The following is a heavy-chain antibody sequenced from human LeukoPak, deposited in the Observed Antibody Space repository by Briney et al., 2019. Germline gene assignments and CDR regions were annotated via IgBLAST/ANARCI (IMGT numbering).Heavy chain of an antibody. CDR3: ARGIQLWRAPYYYYYYYMDV. J-gene: IGHJ6*03. D-gene: IGHD5-18*01. CDR1: GGSFSGYY. CDR2: INHSGST. Sequence: SETLSLTCAVYGGSFSGYYWSWIRQPPGKGLEWIGEINHSGSTNYNPSLKSRVTISVDTSKNQFSLKLSSVTAADTAVYYCARGIQLWRAPYYYYYYYMDVWGKGTTVTVSS. V-gene: IGHV4-34*01.